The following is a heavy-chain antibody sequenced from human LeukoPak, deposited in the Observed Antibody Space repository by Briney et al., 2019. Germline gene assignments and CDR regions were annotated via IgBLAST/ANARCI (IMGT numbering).Heavy chain of an antibody. V-gene: IGHV1-2*04. CDR1: GYTFTGYY. J-gene: IGHJ6*02. Sequence: ASVKVSCKASGYTFTGYYMHWVRQAPEQGLEWMGWINPNSGGTNYAQKFQGWVTMTRDTSISTAYMELSRLRSDDTAVYYCARASLYRSGSTSYYYYYYGMDVWGQGTTVTVSS. CDR2: INPNSGGT. CDR3: ARASLYRSGSTSYYYYYYGMDV. D-gene: IGHD2-2*01.